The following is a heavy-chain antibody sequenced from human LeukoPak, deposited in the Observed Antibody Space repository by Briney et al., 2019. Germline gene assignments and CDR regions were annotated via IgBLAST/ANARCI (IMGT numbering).Heavy chain of an antibody. CDR2: ISYDGSNK. CDR3: ARGSSRFPRTCFDY. J-gene: IGHJ4*02. V-gene: IGHV3-30-3*01. CDR1: GFTFSSYA. Sequence: PGGSLRLSCAASGFTFSSYAMHWVRQAPGKGLEWVAVISYDGSNKYYADSVKGRFTISRDNSKNTLYLQMNSLRAEDTAVYYCARGSSRFPRTCFDYWGQGTLVTVSS. D-gene: IGHD6-13*01.